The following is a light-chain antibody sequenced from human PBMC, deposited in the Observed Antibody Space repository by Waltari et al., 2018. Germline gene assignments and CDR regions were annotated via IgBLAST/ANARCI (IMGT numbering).Light chain of an antibody. CDR1: KLGDKY. CDR3: QAWDSSNVV. Sequence: SYELTQPPSVSVSPGQTASITCSGDKLGDKYACWYQQKPGHSPVLVIYQDSKRPSGIPERFSGSNSGNTATLTISGTQAMDEADYYCQAWDSSNVVFGGGTKLTVL. J-gene: IGLJ2*01. V-gene: IGLV3-1*01. CDR2: QDS.